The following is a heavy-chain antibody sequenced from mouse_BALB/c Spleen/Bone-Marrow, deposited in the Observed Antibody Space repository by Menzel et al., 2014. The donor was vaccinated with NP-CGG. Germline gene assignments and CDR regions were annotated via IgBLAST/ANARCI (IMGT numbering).Heavy chain of an antibody. J-gene: IGHJ2*01. CDR2: ISSGSSTI. CDR1: GFTFSSFA. CDR3: ARSGSSSGHFDY. V-gene: IGHV5-17*02. D-gene: IGHD1-1*01. Sequence: EVQLQQSGGGLVQPGGSRKLSCAASGFTFSSFAMHWVRQAPEKGLEWVAYISSGSSTIYYADTVMGRFTISRDNPKNTLFLQMTSLRSEDTAMYYCARSGSSSGHFDYWGQGTTLTVSS.